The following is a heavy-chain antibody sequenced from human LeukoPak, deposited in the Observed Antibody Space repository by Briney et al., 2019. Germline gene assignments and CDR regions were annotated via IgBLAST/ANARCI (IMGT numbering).Heavy chain of an antibody. Sequence: GGSLRLSCEASGFTFSTYWMSWVRQAPGKGLEWVANIKQDGSEKYYVDSVKGRFTISRDNAKNSLYLQMNSLRAEDTAVYYCARVPYCGGDCYSWSYYYMDVWGIGTTVTISS. V-gene: IGHV3-7*01. J-gene: IGHJ6*03. D-gene: IGHD2-21*02. CDR1: GFTFSTYW. CDR2: IKQDGSEK. CDR3: ARVPYCGGDCYSWSYYYMDV.